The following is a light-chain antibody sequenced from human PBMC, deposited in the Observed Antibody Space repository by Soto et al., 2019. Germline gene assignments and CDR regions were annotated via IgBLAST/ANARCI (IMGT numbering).Light chain of an antibody. Sequence: EVVMPQSPATLSVSPGERATLSCRASRGIGSTLAWYQQKPGQTPRLLIYDTDTRATGVPARFIGSASGTEFTLTITSLQSEDFAIYYCQHYVTWPLTFGGGTRVENK. V-gene: IGKV3-15*01. J-gene: IGKJ4*01. CDR3: QHYVTWPLT. CDR1: RGIGST. CDR2: DTD.